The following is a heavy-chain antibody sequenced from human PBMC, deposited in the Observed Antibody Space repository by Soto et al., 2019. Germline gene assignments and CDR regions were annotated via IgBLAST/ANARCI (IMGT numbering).Heavy chain of an antibody. J-gene: IGHJ4*02. D-gene: IGHD3-10*01. Sequence: SETLSLTCIVSGDSISSGDYYWSWIRQSPGKGLEWIGYIYYTGSTYYNPSLKSRVTISKDTSKNQFSLNLRSVTAADTAVYYCARHSLVTMVRGAFDYWGQGTLVTVSS. CDR1: GDSISSGDYY. CDR3: ARHSLVTMVRGAFDY. CDR2: IYYTGST. V-gene: IGHV4-30-4*01.